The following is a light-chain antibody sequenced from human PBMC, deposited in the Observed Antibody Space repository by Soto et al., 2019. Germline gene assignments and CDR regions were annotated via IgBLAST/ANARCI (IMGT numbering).Light chain of an antibody. CDR1: QRLSSNY. V-gene: IGKV3-20*01. CDR2: GAS. Sequence: EIVLTQSPGTLSLSPGERATLSCRASQRLSSNYLAWYRQKPGQAPRLLIYGASSRATGIPDRFCGSGSGTDFTLTISRLEPEDFAVYYCQQYLISPQFTFGGGTKVDIK. J-gene: IGKJ4*01. CDR3: QQYLISPQFT.